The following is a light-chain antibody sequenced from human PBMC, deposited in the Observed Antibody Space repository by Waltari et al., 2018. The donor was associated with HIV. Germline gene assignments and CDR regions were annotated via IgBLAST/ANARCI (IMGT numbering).Light chain of an antibody. V-gene: IGLV2-23*02. J-gene: IGLJ2*01. Sequence: QSALTQPASVSGSPGPSITISCTGTSSDVGGYNLVSWYQQHPGKAPKLIIYEVSKRPSGVSNRFSGSKSGNTASLTISGLQAEDEADYYCCAYAGSTTYVIFGGGTKLTVL. CDR2: EVS. CDR1: SSDVGGYNL. CDR3: CAYAGSTTYVI.